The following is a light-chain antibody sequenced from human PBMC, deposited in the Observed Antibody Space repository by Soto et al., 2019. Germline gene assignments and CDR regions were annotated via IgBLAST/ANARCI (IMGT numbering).Light chain of an antibody. CDR3: QQYENSLWT. V-gene: IGKV3-20*01. CDR1: QSVSSRF. Sequence: VLTQSPDTMSLSPGERATLSCRDSQSVSSRFLAWYTKRPGQAPRLRIHGASSRATGIADRFSVIVSWTDFTRTISRLQPEELAVYDCQQYENSLWTFGQGTKVDIK. CDR2: GAS. J-gene: IGKJ1*01.